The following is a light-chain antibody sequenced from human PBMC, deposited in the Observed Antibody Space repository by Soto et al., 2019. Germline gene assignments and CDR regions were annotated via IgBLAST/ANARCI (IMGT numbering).Light chain of an antibody. CDR1: SVHSSYA. J-gene: IGLJ2*01. CDR2: LDSDGSH. Sequence: QLVLTQSPSASASLGASVKLTCTLSSVHSSYAIAWHQQQPEKGPRYLMKLDSDGSHTKGDAIPDRFSGSSSGAERYLTISSLQSEDEADYYCQTWGTGIHVVFGGGTKVTV. CDR3: QTWGTGIHVV. V-gene: IGLV4-69*01.